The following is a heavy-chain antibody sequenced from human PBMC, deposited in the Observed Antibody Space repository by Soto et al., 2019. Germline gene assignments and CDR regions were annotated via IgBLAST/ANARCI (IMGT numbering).Heavy chain of an antibody. CDR1: GGTFSSYT. D-gene: IGHD4-17*01. CDR3: AREGRGKNGDYLSSNWFDP. Sequence: ASVKVSCKASGGTFSSYTISWVRQAPGQGLEWMGRIIPILGIANYAQKFQGRVTITADKSTSTAYMELSSLSSEDTAVYYCAREGRGKNGDYLSSNWFDPWGQGTLVTVSS. V-gene: IGHV1-69*04. J-gene: IGHJ5*02. CDR2: IIPILGIA.